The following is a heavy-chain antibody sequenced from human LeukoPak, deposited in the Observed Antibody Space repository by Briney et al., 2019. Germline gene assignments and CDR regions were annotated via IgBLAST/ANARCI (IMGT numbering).Heavy chain of an antibody. CDR2: IYYSGST. J-gene: IGHJ6*02. Sequence: SETLSLTCTVSGGSISSSSYYWGWIRQPPGKGLEWIGSIYYSGSTYYNPPLKSRVTISVDTSKNQFSLKLSSVTAADTAVYYCARQEKSSSSWYPSYYHYGMDVWGQGTTVTVSS. CDR3: ARQEKSSSSWYPSYYHYGMDV. CDR1: GGSISSSSYY. D-gene: IGHD6-13*01. V-gene: IGHV4-39*01.